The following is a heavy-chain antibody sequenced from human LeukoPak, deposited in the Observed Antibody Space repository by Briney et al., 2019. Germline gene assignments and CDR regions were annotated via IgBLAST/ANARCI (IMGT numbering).Heavy chain of an antibody. CDR1: GNTFTDYY. CDR2: INPSGDST. CDR3: ARDRYYGSGTFDY. D-gene: IGHD3-10*01. J-gene: IGHJ4*02. V-gene: IGHV1-46*01. Sequence: ASVKVSCKASGNTFTDYYIQWVRQAPGQGLEWMGIINPSGDSTTYAQKFQGRVTMTRDTSTSTIYMELTSLRSEDTAVYYCARDRYYGSGTFDYWGQGTLVTVSS.